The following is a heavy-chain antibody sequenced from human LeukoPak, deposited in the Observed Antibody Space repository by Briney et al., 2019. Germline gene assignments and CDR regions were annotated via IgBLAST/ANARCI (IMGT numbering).Heavy chain of an antibody. Sequence: PSETLSLTCKVCGVSISNYYWTWIRQPPGKALEWIGYIFNTGSTNYNPSLKSRATISLDTSQNQVSLELKSVTAADTAVYYCVRQSRYYYMDVWGRGTTVTVSS. CDR2: IFNTGST. V-gene: IGHV4-59*08. CDR3: VRQSRYYYMDV. CDR1: GVSISNYY. J-gene: IGHJ6*03.